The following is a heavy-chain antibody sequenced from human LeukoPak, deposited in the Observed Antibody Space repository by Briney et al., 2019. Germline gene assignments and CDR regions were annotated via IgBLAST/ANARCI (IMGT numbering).Heavy chain of an antibody. V-gene: IGHV4-39*07. D-gene: IGHD3-22*01. CDR2: INHSGST. J-gene: IGHJ3*02. CDR3: ARFLYYYDSSGSPFDI. Sequence: SETLSLTCTVSGVSISSSTYYWSWIRQPPGKGLEWIGEINHSGSTNYNPSLKSRVTISVDTSKNQFSLKLSSVTAADTAVYYCARFLYYYDSSGSPFDIWGQGTMVTVSS. CDR1: GVSISSSTYY.